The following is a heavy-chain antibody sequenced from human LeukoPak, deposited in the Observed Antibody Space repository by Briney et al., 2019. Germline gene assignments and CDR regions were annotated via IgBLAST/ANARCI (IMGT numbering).Heavy chain of an antibody. D-gene: IGHD1-26*01. CDR1: GFSFSSYA. Sequence: GGSLRLSCAASGFSFSSYAMNWVRQAPGKGLEWVSAISGSRGSTHYADSVKGRFTISRDNPKNTLSLQMNSLRAEDTAVYYCAKGLTELLLADYYYYYGMDVWGQGTTVTVPS. J-gene: IGHJ6*02. CDR2: ISGSRGST. CDR3: AKGLTELLLADYYYYYGMDV. V-gene: IGHV3-23*01.